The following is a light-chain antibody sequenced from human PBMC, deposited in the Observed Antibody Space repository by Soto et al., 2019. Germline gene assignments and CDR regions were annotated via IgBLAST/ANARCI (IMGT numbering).Light chain of an antibody. Sequence: DIQMTQSPSFVSVSVGDRVTITCRASQGIGSWLAWYQQKPGKAPKLLIYAASSLQSGVPWRFSGSGSGTDFTLTISRLQPEDFATYYCQQTNSFPLTFGGGTKVEIK. CDR2: AAS. J-gene: IGKJ4*01. CDR3: QQTNSFPLT. CDR1: QGIGSW. V-gene: IGKV1D-12*01.